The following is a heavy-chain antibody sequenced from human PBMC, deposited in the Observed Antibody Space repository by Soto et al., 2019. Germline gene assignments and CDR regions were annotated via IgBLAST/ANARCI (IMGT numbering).Heavy chain of an antibody. CDR1: GGIFSTYA. V-gene: IGHV1-69*01. J-gene: IGHJ4*02. CDR2: IIPIFGTP. D-gene: IGHD3-10*01. Sequence: QVQLVQSGAEVKKPGSSVKVSCKASGGIFSTYAISWLRQAPGQGLEWMGGIIPIFGTPNYAQRCQGRVSITADECTSTAYMELSRLRSEDTAVYYCARDRDDYGSGNYYNRIDFWGQGTLVTVSS. CDR3: ARDRDDYGSGNYYNRIDF.